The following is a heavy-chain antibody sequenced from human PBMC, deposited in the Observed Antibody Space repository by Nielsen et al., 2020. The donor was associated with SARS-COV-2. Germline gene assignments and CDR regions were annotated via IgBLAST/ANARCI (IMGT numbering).Heavy chain of an antibody. D-gene: IGHD3-22*01. Sequence: GESLKISCAASGFTFSNAWMSWVRQAPGKGLEWVGRIKSKTDGRTTDYAAPVKGRFTISRDDSKNTLYLQMNSLKTEDTAVYYCTTYGYYYDSSGYPRKYYFDYWGQGTLVTVSS. J-gene: IGHJ4*02. V-gene: IGHV3-15*01. CDR3: TTYGYYYDSSGYPRKYYFDY. CDR2: IKSKTDGRTT. CDR1: GFTFSNAW.